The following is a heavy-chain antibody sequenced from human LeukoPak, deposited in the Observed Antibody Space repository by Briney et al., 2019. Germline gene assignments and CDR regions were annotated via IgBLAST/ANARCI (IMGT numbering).Heavy chain of an antibody. CDR2: IYHSGST. CDR1: GGSISSGGYS. CDR3: ARYIAVAAKDHYYGMDV. V-gene: IGHV4-30-2*01. Sequence: SETLPLTCAVSGGSISSGGYSWSWIRQPPGKGLEWIGYIYHSGSTYYNPSLKSRVTISVDRSKNQFSLKLSSVTAADTAVYYCARYIAVAAKDHYYGMDVWGQGTTVTVSS. J-gene: IGHJ6*02. D-gene: IGHD6-19*01.